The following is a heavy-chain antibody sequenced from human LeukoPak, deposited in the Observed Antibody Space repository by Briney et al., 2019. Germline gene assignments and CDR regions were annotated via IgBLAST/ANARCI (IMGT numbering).Heavy chain of an antibody. CDR3: AKYHSSGYYSYFDY. J-gene: IGHJ4*02. Sequence: QAGGSLRLSCAASGFTFSSYAMSWVRQAPGKGLEWVSAISGSGGSTYYADSVKGRFTISGDNSKNTLYLQMNSLRAEDTAVYYCAKYHSSGYYSYFDYWGQGTLVTVSS. D-gene: IGHD3-22*01. V-gene: IGHV3-23*01. CDR1: GFTFSSYA. CDR2: ISGSGGST.